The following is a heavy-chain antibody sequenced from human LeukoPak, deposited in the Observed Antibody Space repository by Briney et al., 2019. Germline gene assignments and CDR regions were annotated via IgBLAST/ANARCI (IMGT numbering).Heavy chain of an antibody. Sequence: ASVKVSCKVSGYTLTELSMHWVRQAPGKGLEWMGGFDPEDGETIYAQKFQGRVTRTEDTSTDTAYMELSSLRSEDTAVYYCATEGITGTSAYYYYGMDVWGQGTTVTVSS. CDR1: GYTLTELS. J-gene: IGHJ6*02. CDR3: ATEGITGTSAYYYYGMDV. V-gene: IGHV1-24*01. D-gene: IGHD1-20*01. CDR2: FDPEDGET.